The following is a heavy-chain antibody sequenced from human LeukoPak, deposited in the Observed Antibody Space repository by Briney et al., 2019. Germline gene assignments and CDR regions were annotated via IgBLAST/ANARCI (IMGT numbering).Heavy chain of an antibody. CDR3: VRDKGHYMDV. CDR2: ISSGVTST. V-gene: IGHV3-21*01. Sequence: GRSLRLSCAASGFTFSSYSMDWVRQAPGKGLEWVSFISSGVTSTYYADSVKGRFTISRDNAKNSLYLQMNSLRDEDTAVYYCVRDKGHYMDVWGKGTTVTVSS. J-gene: IGHJ6*03. CDR1: GFTFSSYS.